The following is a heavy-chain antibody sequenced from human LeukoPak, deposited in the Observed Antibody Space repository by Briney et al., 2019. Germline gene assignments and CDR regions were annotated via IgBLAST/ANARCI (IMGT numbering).Heavy chain of an antibody. CDR2: ISYDGSNK. V-gene: IGHV3-30*18. CDR1: GFTFSSYG. J-gene: IGHJ5*02. CDR3: AKDQNYYGSGRRTNWFDP. Sequence: PGGSLRLSCAASGFTFSSYGMHWVRQAPGKGLEWVAVISYDGSNKYYADSVKGRFTISRDNSKNTLYLQMNSLRAEDTAVYYCAKDQNYYGSGRRTNWFDPWGQGTLVTVSS. D-gene: IGHD3-10*01.